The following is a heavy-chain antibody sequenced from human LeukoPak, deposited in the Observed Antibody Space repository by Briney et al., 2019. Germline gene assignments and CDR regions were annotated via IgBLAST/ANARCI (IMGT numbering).Heavy chain of an antibody. V-gene: IGHV3-30-3*01. D-gene: IGHD3-3*01. Sequence: GGSLRLSCAASGFTFSSYAMHWVRQAPGKGLEWVAVISYDGSNKYYADSVKGRFTISRDNSKNTLYLQMNSLRAEDTAVYYCAREHDFWSGYYTGPGMDVWGQGTTVTVSS. CDR3: AREHDFWSGYYTGPGMDV. CDR1: GFTFSSYA. J-gene: IGHJ6*02. CDR2: ISYDGSNK.